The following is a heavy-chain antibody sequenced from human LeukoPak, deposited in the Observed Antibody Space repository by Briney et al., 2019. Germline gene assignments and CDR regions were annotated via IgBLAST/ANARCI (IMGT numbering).Heavy chain of an antibody. Sequence: SVKVSCKAFGYTFTGYYVHWVRQAPGQGLEWMGGIIPIFGTANYAQKFQGRVTITADKSTSTAYMELSSLRSEDTAVYYCARDLGKGIAAAGFYYYMDVWGKGTTVTVSS. J-gene: IGHJ6*03. D-gene: IGHD6-13*01. V-gene: IGHV1-69*06. CDR3: ARDLGKGIAAAGFYYYMDV. CDR2: IIPIFGTA. CDR1: GYTFTGYY.